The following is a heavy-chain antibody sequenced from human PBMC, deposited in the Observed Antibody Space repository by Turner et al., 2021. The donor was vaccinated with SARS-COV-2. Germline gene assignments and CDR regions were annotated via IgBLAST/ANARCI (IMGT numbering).Heavy chain of an antibody. J-gene: IGHJ3*02. V-gene: IGHV3-30*18. CDR1: GFTFSTYG. Sequence: QVQLVESGGHVVQPGMSLRLSCAASGFTFSTYGMHWVRQAPGKEREWVAVISYDGINRYYADSVKGRFPISRDNSKNTLYLQMNSLRAEDTAVYYCAKTSSGSYFDAFDIWGQGTMVTVSS. CDR2: ISYDGINR. D-gene: IGHD1-26*01. CDR3: AKTSSGSYFDAFDI.